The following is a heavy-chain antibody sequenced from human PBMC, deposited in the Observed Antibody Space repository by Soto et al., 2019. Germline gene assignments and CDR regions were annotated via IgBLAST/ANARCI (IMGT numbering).Heavy chain of an antibody. D-gene: IGHD1-1*01. CDR1: GFALSPYW. Sequence: PVGSLRLSCEASGFALSPYWMSWVRQAPGKGLEWVASINQGGSVKHYVDSVRGRFSISRGNAKNSLFLQMNSLSAEDTAVYYCARLTEAVTTFVYWGQGTPVTVSS. CDR3: ARLTEAVTTFVY. CDR2: INQGGSVK. V-gene: IGHV3-7*03. J-gene: IGHJ4*02.